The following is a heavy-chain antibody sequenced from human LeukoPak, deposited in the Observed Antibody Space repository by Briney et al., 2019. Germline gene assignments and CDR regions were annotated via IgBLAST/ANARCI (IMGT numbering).Heavy chain of an antibody. D-gene: IGHD3-16*01. CDR1: GGSFSGYY. V-gene: IGHV4-34*01. CDR2: INHSGST. CDR3: ARGRPFGAFDY. J-gene: IGHJ4*02. Sequence: SETLSLTCAVYGGSFSGYYWSWIRQPPGKGLEWIGEINHSGSTNYNPSLKSRVTISVDTSKNQFSLKLSSVTAADTAVYYCARGRPFGAFDYWGQGTLVTASS.